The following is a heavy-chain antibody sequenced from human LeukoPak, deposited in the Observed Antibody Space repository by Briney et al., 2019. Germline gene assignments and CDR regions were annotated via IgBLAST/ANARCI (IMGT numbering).Heavy chain of an antibody. CDR2: ISYDGSNK. Sequence: GGSLRLSCAASGFTFSSYAMHWVRQAPGKGLEWVAVISYDGSNKYYADSVKGRFTISRDNSKNTLYLQMNSLRAEDTAVYHCARDPNSSGWRPSTPPSYYGMDVWGQGTTVTVSS. CDR3: ARDPNSSGWRPSTPPSYYGMDV. J-gene: IGHJ6*02. CDR1: GFTFSSYA. D-gene: IGHD6-19*01. V-gene: IGHV3-30-3*01.